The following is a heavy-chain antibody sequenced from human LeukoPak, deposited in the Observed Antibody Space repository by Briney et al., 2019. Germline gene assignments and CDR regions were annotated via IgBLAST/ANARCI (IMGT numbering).Heavy chain of an antibody. V-gene: IGHV4-61*08. CDR3: ARDTIDGMDV. J-gene: IGHJ6*02. Sequence: SETLSLTCTVSGGSISIGGYYWSWIRQHPGKGLEWIGYIYYSGSTNYNPSLKSRVTISVDTSKNQFSLKLSSVTAADTAVYYCARDTIDGMDVWGQGTTVTVSS. CDR1: GGSISIGGYY. CDR2: IYYSGST.